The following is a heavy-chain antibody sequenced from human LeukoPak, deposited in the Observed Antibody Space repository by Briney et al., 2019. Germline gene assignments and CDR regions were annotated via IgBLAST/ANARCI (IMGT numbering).Heavy chain of an antibody. J-gene: IGHJ4*02. V-gene: IGHV1-18*01. CDR3: ARDLDIVPTAGY. CDR2: ISAYNGNT. CDR1: GYTFTNYG. D-gene: IGHD5-12*01. Sequence: RASLKVSCKASGYTFTNYGISWVRQAPGQGLEWMGWISAYNGNTNYAQKLQGRVTMTTDTSTNTAYMELRSLRSDDTAVYYCARDLDIVPTAGYWGQGTLVTVSS.